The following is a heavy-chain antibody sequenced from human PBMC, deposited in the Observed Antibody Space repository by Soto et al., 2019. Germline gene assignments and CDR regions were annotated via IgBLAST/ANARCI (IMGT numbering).Heavy chain of an antibody. D-gene: IGHD2-15*01. CDR2: ISGSGGST. V-gene: IGHV3-23*01. J-gene: IGHJ3*02. CDR1: GFTFSSYA. Sequence: GGSLRLSCAASGFTFSSYAMSWVRQAPGKGLEWVSAISGSGGSTYYADSVKGRFTISRDNSKNTLYLQMNSLRAEDTAVYYCALSRYCSGGSCLNLNAFDIWGQGTMVTVSS. CDR3: ALSRYCSGGSCLNLNAFDI.